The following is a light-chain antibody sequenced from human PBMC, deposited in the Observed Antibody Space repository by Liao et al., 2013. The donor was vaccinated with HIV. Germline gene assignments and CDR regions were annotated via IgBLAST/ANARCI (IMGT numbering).Light chain of an antibody. J-gene: IGLJ2*01. V-gene: IGLV3-25*03. Sequence: SYELTQPPSMSVSPGQTARITCSGDALPKQQVYWYQQKPGQAPVLMIFKGTERPSGIPERFSGSTSGTRVTLTISGVQAGDEADYYCQSADSGASYVGFGGGTKLTVL. CDR1: ALPKQQ. CDR3: QSADSGASYVG. CDR2: KGT.